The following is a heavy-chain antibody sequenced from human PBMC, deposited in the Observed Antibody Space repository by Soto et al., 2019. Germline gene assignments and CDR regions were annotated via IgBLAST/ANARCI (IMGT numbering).Heavy chain of an antibody. Sequence: PSETLSLTCTVSGGSISSYCWSWIRQPPGKGLEWIGYIYYSGSTNYNPSLKGRVTISVDTSKNQFSLKLSSVTAADTAVYYCARVNDDILTDLNGLDPWGQGTLVIVPS. V-gene: IGHV4-59*01. CDR3: ARVNDDILTDLNGLDP. CDR1: GGSISSYC. D-gene: IGHD3-9*01. CDR2: IYYSGST. J-gene: IGHJ5*02.